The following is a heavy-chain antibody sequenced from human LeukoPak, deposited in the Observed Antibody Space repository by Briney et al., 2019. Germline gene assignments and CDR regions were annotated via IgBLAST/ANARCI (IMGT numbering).Heavy chain of an antibody. V-gene: IGHV3-9*01. CDR1: SSGDYY. CDR2: ISWNSGSI. CDR3: AKDIWSGPNGFDY. J-gene: IGHJ4*02. Sequence: SSGDYYWSWIRQPPGKGLEWVSGISWNSGSIAYADSVKGRFTISRDNAKNSLYLQMNSLRAEDTTLYYCAKDIWSGPNGFDYWGQGTLVTVSS. D-gene: IGHD3-3*01.